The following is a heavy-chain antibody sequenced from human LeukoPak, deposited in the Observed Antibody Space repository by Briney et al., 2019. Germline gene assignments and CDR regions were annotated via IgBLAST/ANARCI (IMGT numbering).Heavy chain of an antibody. V-gene: IGHV3-48*01. CDR1: GFTFSSYS. J-gene: IGHJ4*02. D-gene: IGHD5-18*01. Sequence: GGSLRLSCAASGFTFSSYSMLWVRQAPGKGLEWVSYISSSSSTIYYADSVKGRFTISRDNAKNSLYLQMNTLRAEDTAVYYCAKAATAMVHDYWGQGTLVTVSS. CDR2: ISSSSSTI. CDR3: AKAATAMVHDY.